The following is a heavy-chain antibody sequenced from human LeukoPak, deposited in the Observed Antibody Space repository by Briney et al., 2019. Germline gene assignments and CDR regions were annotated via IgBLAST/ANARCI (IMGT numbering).Heavy chain of an antibody. CDR2: INILSNYI. J-gene: IGHJ4*02. CDR3: ARVKYCSSASCYVSFDY. CDR1: GFTFSSYS. Sequence: GSLRLSCAASGFTFSSYSMNWVRQAPGKGLEWVSSINILSNYIYYADSVKGRFTISRDNAKNSLYLQMNSLRAEDTAVYYCARVKYCSSASCYVSFDYWGQGTLVTVSS. V-gene: IGHV3-21*01. D-gene: IGHD2-2*01.